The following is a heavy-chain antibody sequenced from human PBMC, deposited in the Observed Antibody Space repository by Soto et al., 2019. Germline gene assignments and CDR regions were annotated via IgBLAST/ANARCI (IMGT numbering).Heavy chain of an antibody. J-gene: IGHJ6*02. CDR2: IVVGSGNT. D-gene: IGHD6-13*01. CDR1: GFTFSSSA. Sequence: SVKVSCKASGFTFSSSAVQWVVQSLLQRLEWIGWIVVGSGNTIYAQKFKERVTITRDMSTSTAYMELSSLRSEDTAVYYCAARGAGSSWYSGLDVWGQGTTVTVSS. CDR3: AARGAGSSWYSGLDV. V-gene: IGHV1-58*01.